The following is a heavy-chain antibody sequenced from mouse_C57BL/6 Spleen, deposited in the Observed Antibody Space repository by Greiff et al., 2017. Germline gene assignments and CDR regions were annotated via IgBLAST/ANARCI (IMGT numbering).Heavy chain of an antibody. V-gene: IGHV1-81*01. CDR1: GYTFTSYG. Sequence: VQLQESGAELARPGASVKLSCKASGYTFTSYGISWVKQRTGQGLEWIGEIYPRSGNTYYNEKFKGKATLTADKSSSTAYMELRSLTSEDSAVYFCARKGEIYDGYYGYWGQGTTLTVSS. J-gene: IGHJ2*01. CDR2: IYPRSGNT. CDR3: ARKGEIYDGYYGY. D-gene: IGHD2-3*01.